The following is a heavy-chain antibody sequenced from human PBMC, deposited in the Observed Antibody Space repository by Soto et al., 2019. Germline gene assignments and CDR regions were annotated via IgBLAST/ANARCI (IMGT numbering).Heavy chain of an antibody. CDR3: ARGNGLRFLEWSRFTRHMDV. D-gene: IGHD3-3*01. Sequence: ASVKVSCKASGYTFTSYDINWVRQATGQGLERMGWMNPNSGNTGYAQKFQGRVTMTRNTSISTAYMELSSLRSEDTAVYYCARGNGLRFLEWSRFTRHMDVWGKGTKVTVSS. V-gene: IGHV1-8*01. CDR2: MNPNSGNT. J-gene: IGHJ6*03. CDR1: GYTFTSYD.